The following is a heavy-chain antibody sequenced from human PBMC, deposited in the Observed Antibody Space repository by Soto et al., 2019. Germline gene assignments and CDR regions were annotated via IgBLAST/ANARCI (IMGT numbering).Heavy chain of an antibody. CDR1: GFGFSSFG. CDR3: AREGRAFFDY. D-gene: IGHD3-3*02. Sequence: QVQLVESGGGVVQPGRSLRLSCAASGFGFSSFGMHWVRQAPAKGLEWVAMIWHDGINKYYVDSVKGRFTISRDNSESTLYLQMNSLRAEDTAVYYCAREGRAFFDYWGQGTLVTVSS. V-gene: IGHV3-33*01. CDR2: IWHDGINK. J-gene: IGHJ4*02.